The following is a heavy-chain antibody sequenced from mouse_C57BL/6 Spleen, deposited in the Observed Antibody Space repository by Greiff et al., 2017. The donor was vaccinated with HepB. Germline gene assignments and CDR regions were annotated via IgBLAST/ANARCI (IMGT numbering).Heavy chain of an antibody. J-gene: IGHJ4*01. Sequence: VQLQQSGPELVKPGASVKISCKASGYAFSSSWMNWVKQRPGKGLEWIGRIYPGDGDTNYNGKFKGKATLTADKSSSTAYMQLSSLTSEDSAVYFCERWGKTDSSGYDYAMDYWGQGTSVTVSS. D-gene: IGHD3-2*02. CDR3: ERWGKTDSSGYDYAMDY. CDR2: IYPGDGDT. V-gene: IGHV1-82*01. CDR1: GYAFSSSW.